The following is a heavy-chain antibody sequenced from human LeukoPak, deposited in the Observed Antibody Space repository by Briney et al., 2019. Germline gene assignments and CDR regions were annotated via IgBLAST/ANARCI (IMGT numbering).Heavy chain of an antibody. CDR1: GYTFTVYY. D-gene: IGHD2-15*01. CDR3: ARCSGGSCYSYYYYGMDV. J-gene: IGHJ6*02. V-gene: IGHV1-2*02. Sequence: ASVTVSFKASGYTFTVYYMHWVRRAPGQGLEWMGWINPNSGGTNYAQKFQGRVTMTRDASISTAYMELSRLRSDDTAVYYCARCSGGSCYSYYYYGMDVWGQGTTVTVSS. CDR2: INPNSGGT.